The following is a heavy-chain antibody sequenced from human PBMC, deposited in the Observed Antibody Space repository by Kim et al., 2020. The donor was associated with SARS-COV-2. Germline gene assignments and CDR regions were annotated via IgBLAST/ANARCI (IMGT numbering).Heavy chain of an antibody. Sequence: SETLSLTCAVYGGSFSGYYWSWIRQPPGKGLEWIGEINHSGSTNYNPSLKSRVTISVDTSKNQFSLKLSSVTAADTAVYYCSRGRRGGLLRYFDGLLDY. CDR2: INHSGST. CDR3: SRGRRGGLLRYFDGLLDY. CDR1: GGSFSGYY. D-gene: IGHD3-9*01. V-gene: IGHV4-34*01. J-gene: IGHJ4*01.